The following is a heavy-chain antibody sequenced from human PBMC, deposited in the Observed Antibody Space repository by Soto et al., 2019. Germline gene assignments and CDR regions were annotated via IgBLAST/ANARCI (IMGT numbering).Heavy chain of an antibody. D-gene: IGHD3-3*02. V-gene: IGHV1-69*12. J-gene: IGHJ6*02. Sequence: QVQVVQSGAEVKKPGSSVKVSCKTSGGTFSTSAISWVRQAPGQGLEWMGGIMPIFRTADYAQKFQGRLTITADESATTAYLALSSLRSKDTAVYYCARDKDRAQLGGNYYYIRDFWGQGTTFTVTS. CDR2: IMPIFRTA. CDR1: GGTFSTSA. CDR3: ARDKDRAQLGGNYYYIRDF.